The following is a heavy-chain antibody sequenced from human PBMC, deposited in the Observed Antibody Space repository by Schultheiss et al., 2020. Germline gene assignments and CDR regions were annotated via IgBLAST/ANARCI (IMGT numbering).Heavy chain of an antibody. D-gene: IGHD4-17*01. CDR3: AHRRTDDYGYGDAFDI. J-gene: IGHJ3*02. CDR1: GFSLSTSGVG. CDR2: IYWDDDK. Sequence: SGPTLVKPTQTLTLTCTFSGFSLSTSGVGVGWIRQPPGKALEWLALIYWDDDKRYSPSLKSRLTITKDTSKNQVVLTMTNMDPVDTATYYCAHRRTDDYGYGDAFDIWGQGTTVTVSS. V-gene: IGHV2-5*02.